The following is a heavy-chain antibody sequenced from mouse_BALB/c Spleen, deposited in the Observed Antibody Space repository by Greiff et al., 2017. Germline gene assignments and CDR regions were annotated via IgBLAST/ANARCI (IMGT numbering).Heavy chain of an antibody. Sequence: EVKLVESGPELVKPGASVKMSCKASGYTFTSYVMHWVKQKPGQGLEWIGYINPYNDGTKYNEKFKGKATLTSDKSSSTAYMELSSLTSEDSAVYYCARWTTVVARNWYFDVWGAGTTVTVSS. CDR1: GYTFTSYV. V-gene: IGHV1-14*01. J-gene: IGHJ1*01. D-gene: IGHD1-1*01. CDR2: INPYNDGT. CDR3: ARWTTVVARNWYFDV.